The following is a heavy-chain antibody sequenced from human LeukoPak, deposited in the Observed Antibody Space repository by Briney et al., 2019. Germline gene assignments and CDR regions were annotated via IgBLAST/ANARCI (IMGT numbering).Heavy chain of an antibody. J-gene: IGHJ4*02. D-gene: IGHD4-17*01. V-gene: IGHV4-59*06. CDR3: ATTVWSYFDY. CDR2: IYYSGST. Sequence: SETLSLTCTVSGGSISSYYWSWIRQPPGKGLERIGYIYYSGSTYYNPSLKSRVTMSVDTSENQFSLKLSSVTAADTAVYYCATTVWSYFDYCSQGTLVTVSS. CDR1: GGSISSYY.